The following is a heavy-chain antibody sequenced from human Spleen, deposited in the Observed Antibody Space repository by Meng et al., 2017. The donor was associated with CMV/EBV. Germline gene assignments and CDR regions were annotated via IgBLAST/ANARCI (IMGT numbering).Heavy chain of an antibody. Sequence: GESLKIYCVASGFSVSNNYMSWVCQAPGKGLEWVSIFETGGKTYFADSVKGRFTVSRDDSKKTLYLHMNSLRVEDTGVYFCARALQPYHSYGLDVWGQGTAVTVSS. CDR3: ARALQPYHSYGLDV. D-gene: IGHD4-11*01. CDR2: FETGGKT. CDR1: GFSVSNNY. J-gene: IGHJ6*02. V-gene: IGHV3-53*01.